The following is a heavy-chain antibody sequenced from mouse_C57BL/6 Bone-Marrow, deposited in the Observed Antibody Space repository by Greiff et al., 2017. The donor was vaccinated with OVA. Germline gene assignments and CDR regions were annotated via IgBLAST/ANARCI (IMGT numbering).Heavy chain of an antibody. CDR2: ISSGSSTF. J-gene: IGHJ3*01. CDR1: GFTFSDYG. D-gene: IGHD2-4*01. Sequence: DVHLVESGGGLVKPGGSLTLSCAASGFTFSDYGMHWVRQAPEKGLEWVAYISSGSSTFYYADTVKGRFTISRDNAKNTLFLQMTSLRSEDTAMYYCARSDYPAWFAYWGQGTLVTVSA. CDR3: ARSDYPAWFAY. V-gene: IGHV5-17*01.